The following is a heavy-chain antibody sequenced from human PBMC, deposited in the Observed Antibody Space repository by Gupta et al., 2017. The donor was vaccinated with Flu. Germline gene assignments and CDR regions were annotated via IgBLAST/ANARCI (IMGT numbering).Heavy chain of an antibody. D-gene: IGHD2-8*01. J-gene: IGHJ5*01. CDR1: FRNND. CDR2: IGVADDT. V-gene: IGHV3-13*01. CDR3: ARDNNGWFES. Sequence: FRNNDMHWVRQATGRGLEWVSAIGVADDTYYSESVQGRFTISREDPKKSLYLQMNSLRVGDTALYYCARDNNGWFESWGQGTLVIVSS.